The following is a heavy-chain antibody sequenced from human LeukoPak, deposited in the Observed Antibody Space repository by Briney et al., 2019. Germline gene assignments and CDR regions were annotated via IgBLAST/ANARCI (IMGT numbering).Heavy chain of an antibody. CDR3: AKVPPSITAAGNWLGP. Sequence: ASVKVSCKASGYTFTGYYIHWVRQAPGQGLEWMGRINPNTGGTDYAQKFQGRVTMTRDTSITTAYMELSRLTSDDTATYYCAKVPPSITAAGNWLGPWGQGALVTVSS. D-gene: IGHD6-13*01. J-gene: IGHJ5*02. CDR2: INPNTGGT. V-gene: IGHV1-2*06. CDR1: GYTFTGYY.